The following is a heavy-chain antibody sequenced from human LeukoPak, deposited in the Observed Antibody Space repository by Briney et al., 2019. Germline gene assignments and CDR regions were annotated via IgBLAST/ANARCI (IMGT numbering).Heavy chain of an antibody. CDR1: GFSLSTSGVG. V-gene: IGHV2-5*02. D-gene: IGHD3-9*01. Sequence: SGPTLVNPTQTLTLTFTFSGFSLSTSGVGVGWVRQPPGKALEWLGLIYWDEDKRYSTPLKNRPINTKDTSKNNVVLTMTNMDPVDTGTYYCAHRPFIPGTRSLTGAFDYWGQGILVTASS. J-gene: IGHJ4*02. CDR2: IYWDEDK. CDR3: AHRPFIPGTRSLTGAFDY.